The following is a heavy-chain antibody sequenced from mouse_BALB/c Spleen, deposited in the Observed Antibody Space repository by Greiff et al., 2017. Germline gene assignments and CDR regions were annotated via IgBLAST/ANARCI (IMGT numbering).Heavy chain of an antibody. CDR3: ARPTLRYGNPGGY. CDR2: IDPANGNT. D-gene: IGHD2-10*02. CDR1: GFNIKDTY. Sequence: EVQLQQSGAELVKPGASVKLSCTASGFNIKDTYMHWVKQRPEQGLEWIGRIDPANGNTKYDPKFQGKATITADTSSNTAYLQLSSLTSEDTAVYYCARPTLRYGNPGGYWGQGTTLTVSS. J-gene: IGHJ2*01. V-gene: IGHV14-3*02.